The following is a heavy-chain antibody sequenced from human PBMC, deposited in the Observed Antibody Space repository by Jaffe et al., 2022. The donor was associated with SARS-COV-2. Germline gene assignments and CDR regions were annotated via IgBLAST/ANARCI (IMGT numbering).Heavy chain of an antibody. D-gene: IGHD1-26*01. V-gene: IGHV3-43*01. Sequence: EVQLVESGGVVVQPGGSLRLSCAASGFTFDDYTMHWVRQAPGKGLEWVSLISWDGGSTYYADSVKGRFTISRDNSKNSLYLQMNSLRTEDTALYYCAKPHFRGQNPHYMDVWGKGTTVTVSS. J-gene: IGHJ6*03. CDR1: GFTFDDYT. CDR3: AKPHFRGQNPHYMDV. CDR2: ISWDGGST.